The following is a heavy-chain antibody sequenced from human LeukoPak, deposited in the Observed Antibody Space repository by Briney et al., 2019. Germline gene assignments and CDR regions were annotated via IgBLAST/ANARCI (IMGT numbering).Heavy chain of an antibody. V-gene: IGHV3-23*01. Sequence: GGSLRLSCAASGFTFSDYGMSWVRQAPWKGLEWVSAISGSGGSTYYADSVKGRFTISRDNSKNALYLQMNSLRAEDTAVYYCAKFVAAALDYYYYMDVWGKGTTVTISS. J-gene: IGHJ6*03. CDR3: AKFVAAALDYYYYMDV. D-gene: IGHD6-13*01. CDR1: GFTFSDYG. CDR2: ISGSGGST.